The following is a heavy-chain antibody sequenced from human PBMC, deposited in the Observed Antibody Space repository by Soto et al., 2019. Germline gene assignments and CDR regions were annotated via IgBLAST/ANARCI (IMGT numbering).Heavy chain of an antibody. V-gene: IGHV4-4*02. Sequence: SETLSLTCAVSGGSISSSNWWSWVRQPPGKGLEWIGEIYHSGSTNYNPSLKSRVTIAVDKSKNQFSLKLSSVTAADTAVYYCAVAVVGRYYYYGMDVWGQGTTVT. D-gene: IGHD6-19*01. J-gene: IGHJ6*02. CDR1: GGSISSSNW. CDR2: IYHSGST. CDR3: AVAVVGRYYYYGMDV.